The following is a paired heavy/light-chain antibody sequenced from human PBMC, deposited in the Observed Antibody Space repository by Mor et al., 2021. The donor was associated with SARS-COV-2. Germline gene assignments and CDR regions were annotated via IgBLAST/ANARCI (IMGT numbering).Heavy chain of an antibody. D-gene: IGHD5-12*01. J-gene: IGHJ4*02. CDR2: ISYDGNDK. V-gene: IGHV3-33*05. CDR3: AKGGPATIMYYSDF. CDR1: GFTFSDYG. Sequence: QVHLVESGGGVVQPGRSLRLSCAASGFTFSDYGMHWVRQAPGKGLEWVAVISYDGNDKYYTNSVKGRFTISRDNSKSTLYLQMNSLRPDDTALYYCAKGGPATIMYYSDFWGQGTLVTVSS.
Light chain of an antibody. CDR3: QQFYHTPPLT. J-gene: IGKJ4*01. CDR2: WAS. V-gene: IGKV4-1*01. CDR1: QSVLYSVNNKNY. Sequence: DTVMTQSPDSLAVSLGERATINCKSSQSVLYSVNNKNYLAWYQQKPGQPPKLLIYWASTRASGVPDRFSGSGSGTDFTLTISSLQAEDVAVYYCQQFYHTPPLTFGGGTKVEIK.